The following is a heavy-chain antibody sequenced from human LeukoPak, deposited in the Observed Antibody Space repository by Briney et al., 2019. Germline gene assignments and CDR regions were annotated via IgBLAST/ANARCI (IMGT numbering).Heavy chain of an antibody. Sequence: PGGSLRLSCAASGFTFRSYNMAWVRQAPGKGLEWVANIKQDGSEKYYVDSVKGRFTISRDNAKNSLYLQMNSLRAEDTAVYYCARRGAFGGVIGYWGQGTLVTVSS. CDR3: ARRGAFGGVIGY. CDR1: GFTFRSYN. J-gene: IGHJ4*02. D-gene: IGHD3-16*01. V-gene: IGHV3-7*01. CDR2: IKQDGSEK.